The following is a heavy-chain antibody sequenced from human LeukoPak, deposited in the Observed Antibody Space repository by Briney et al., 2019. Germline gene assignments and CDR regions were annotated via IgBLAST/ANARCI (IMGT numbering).Heavy chain of an antibody. CDR1: GDTINTSFYY. CDR3: ARAGVWFGEFTDY. V-gene: IGHV4-39*07. D-gene: IGHD3-10*01. J-gene: IGHJ4*02. CDR2: IFYSGTT. Sequence: TSETLSLTCTVSGDTINTSFYYWDWIRQPPGKGLEWIGGIFYSGTTYYNPSLKSRVTISVDTSKNQFSLKLSSVTAADTAVYYCARAGVWFGEFTDYWGQGTLVTVS.